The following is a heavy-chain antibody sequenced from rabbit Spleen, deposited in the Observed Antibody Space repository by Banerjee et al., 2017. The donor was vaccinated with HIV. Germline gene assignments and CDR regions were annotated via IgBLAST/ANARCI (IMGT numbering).Heavy chain of an antibody. CDR1: GVSFSDKDV. CDR2: INIVTGKS. J-gene: IGHJ4*01. V-gene: IGHV1S45*01. D-gene: IGHD8-1*01. Sequence: QEQLVESGGGLVQPTGSLTLTCKASGVSFSDKDVMCWVRQAPGKGLEWIACINIVTGKSVYASWAKGRFIMSRPSSTTVTLQMTSLTAADTATYFCARDLVVVIGWNFNLWGPGTLVTVS. CDR3: ARDLVVVIGWNFNL.